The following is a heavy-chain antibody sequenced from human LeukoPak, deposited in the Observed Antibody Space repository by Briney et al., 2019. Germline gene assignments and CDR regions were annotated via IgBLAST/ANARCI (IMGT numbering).Heavy chain of an antibody. CDR3: ARGGTIFGVVRCYYYGMDV. CDR2: INHSGST. D-gene: IGHD3-3*01. V-gene: IGHV4-34*01. Sequence: PSETLFLTCAVYSGYFSGYYWSWIRQPPGKGLEWNGEINHSGSTNYNPSLKSRVTISVDTSKNQFSLKLSSVTAADTAVYYCARGGTIFGVVRCYYYGMDVWGQGTTVTVSS. CDR1: SGYFSGYY. J-gene: IGHJ6*02.